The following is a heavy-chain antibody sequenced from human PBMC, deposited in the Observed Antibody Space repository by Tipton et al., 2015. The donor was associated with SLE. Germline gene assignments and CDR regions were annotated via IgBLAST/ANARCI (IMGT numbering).Heavy chain of an antibody. CDR2: IYHSGST. CDR3: ARARRGYFDL. J-gene: IGHJ4*02. Sequence: TLSLTCTVSGYSISSGYYWGWIRQPPGKGLEWIGTIYHSGSTYYNPSLKSRVTMSVDSSKNQFSLNMNSLTAADTAVYYCARARRGYFDLWGQGTLVTVSS. D-gene: IGHD5-12*01. CDR1: GYSISSGYY. V-gene: IGHV4-38-2*02.